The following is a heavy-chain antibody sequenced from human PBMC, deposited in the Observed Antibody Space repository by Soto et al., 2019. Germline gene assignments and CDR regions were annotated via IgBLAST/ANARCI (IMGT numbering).Heavy chain of an antibody. J-gene: IGHJ4*02. V-gene: IGHV1-3*01. D-gene: IGHD5-12*01. CDR1: GYTFTNYA. CDR3: ARGKGYDVDF. CDR2: INAGNGDT. Sequence: QVQLVQYGAEVKKPGASVKVSCKASGYTFTNYAMHWVRQAPGQRLEWMGWINAGNGDTKYAQKFQGRVTITRDTYASPAYMEMSSLRSEDTAVYYCARGKGYDVDFWGKGTLVTGSS.